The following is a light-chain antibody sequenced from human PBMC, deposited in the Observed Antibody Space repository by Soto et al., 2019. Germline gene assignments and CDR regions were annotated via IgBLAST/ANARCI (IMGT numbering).Light chain of an antibody. CDR1: TRDIAGYNY. CDR2: QVT. CDR3: TSFSSSTSLYV. J-gene: IGLJ1*01. V-gene: IGLV2-14*01. Sequence: QSVLAQPPSVSGSLGQSITISCTGTTRDIAGYNYISWYQQLPGKAPKLMIYQVTIRPSGISNRFSGSKSGNTAPLTISGLQAEDEADYYCTSFSSSTSLYVFGTGTKVTVL.